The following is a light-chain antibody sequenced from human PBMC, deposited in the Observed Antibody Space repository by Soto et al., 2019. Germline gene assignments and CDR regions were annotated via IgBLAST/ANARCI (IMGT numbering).Light chain of an antibody. CDR1: SSDVGGYNH. V-gene: IGLV2-14*01. CDR2: DVT. CDR3: SSYTVRRSWV. Sequence: QSVLTQPASVTGSPGQSITIPCTGTSSDVGGYNHVSWYQQYPGTVPKLIVFDVTNRPSGVSGRFSGSKSGNTASLTISGLQPGDEANYYCSSYTVRRSWVFGGGTKLTVL. J-gene: IGLJ3*02.